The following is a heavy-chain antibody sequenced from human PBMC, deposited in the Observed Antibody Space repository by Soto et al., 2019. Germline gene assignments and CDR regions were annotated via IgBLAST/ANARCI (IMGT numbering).Heavy chain of an antibody. J-gene: IGHJ6*02. CDR2: ISAYNGNT. CDR3: ARVVADSYDFWSSYVPWGPLYYGMDV. V-gene: IGHV1-18*04. Sequence: GASVKVSCKASGYTFTSYGISWVRQAPGQGLEWMGWISAYNGNTNYAQKLQGRVTMTTDTSTSTAYMELRSLRSDDTAVYYCARVVADSYDFWSSYVPWGPLYYGMDVWGQGTTVTVSS. CDR1: GYTFTSYG. D-gene: IGHD3-3*01.